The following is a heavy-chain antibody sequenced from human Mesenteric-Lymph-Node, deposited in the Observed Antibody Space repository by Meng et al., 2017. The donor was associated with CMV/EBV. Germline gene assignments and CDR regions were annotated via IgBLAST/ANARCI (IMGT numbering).Heavy chain of an antibody. Sequence: SETLSLTCAVYGGSFSGYYWSWIRQPPGKGLEWIGEINHSGSTNYNPSLKGRVTISVDTSKNQFSLKLSSVTAADTAVYYCARVPRYCTNGVCYYYYGMDVWGQGTTVTVSS. CDR2: INHSGST. J-gene: IGHJ6*02. D-gene: IGHD2-8*01. V-gene: IGHV4-34*01. CDR1: GGSFSGYY. CDR3: ARVPRYCTNGVCYYYYGMDV.